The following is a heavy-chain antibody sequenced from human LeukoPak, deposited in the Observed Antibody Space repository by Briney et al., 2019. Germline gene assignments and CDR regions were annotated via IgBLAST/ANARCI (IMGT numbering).Heavy chain of an antibody. D-gene: IGHD5-24*01. V-gene: IGHV4-59*08. CDR2: IYYSGST. J-gene: IGHJ4*02. CDR1: GSSISSYY. Sequence: SDTLSLTCTVFGSSISSYYWSWIRQTPGKGLGWIGYIYYSGSTNYNPSLKSRVTISVDTSKNQFSLKLSSVTAADTAVYYCARRTDGYEHYFGSWGQGILVTVSS. CDR3: ARRTDGYEHYFGS.